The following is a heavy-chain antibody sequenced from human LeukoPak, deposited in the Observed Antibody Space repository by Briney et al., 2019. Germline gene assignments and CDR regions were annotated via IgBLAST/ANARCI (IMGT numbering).Heavy chain of an antibody. J-gene: IGHJ5*02. Sequence: SETLSLTCTVSGGSISSGGYYWSWIRQHPGKGLEWIGYIYYSGSTYYNPSLKSRVTISVDTSKNQFSLELSSVTAADTAVYYCARGGCSSTSCYPRFNWFDPWGQGTLVTVSS. CDR1: GGSISSGGYY. V-gene: IGHV4-31*03. CDR2: IYYSGST. D-gene: IGHD2-2*01. CDR3: ARGGCSSTSCYPRFNWFDP.